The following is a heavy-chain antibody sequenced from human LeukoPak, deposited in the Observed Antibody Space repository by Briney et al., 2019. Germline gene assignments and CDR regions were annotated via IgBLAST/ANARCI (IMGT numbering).Heavy chain of an antibody. CDR1: GGSIGSSNW. V-gene: IGHV4-4*02. CDR3: LRQSQGYMIAGYFDY. Sequence: SGTLSLTCAVSGGSIGSSNWWSWVRQSPGKVLEWIGEIYHTGEANYNPSLKSRVTISVDKSKNQFSLRLTSVTVADTAMYYCLRQSQGYMIAGYFDYWGQRTLVTVSS. D-gene: IGHD2-21*01. J-gene: IGHJ4*02. CDR2: IYHTGEA.